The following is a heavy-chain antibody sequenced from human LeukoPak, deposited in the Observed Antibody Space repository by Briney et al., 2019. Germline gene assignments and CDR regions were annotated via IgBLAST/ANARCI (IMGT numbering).Heavy chain of an antibody. Sequence: SETLSLTCTVSGGSISSYYWSWIRQPPGKGLEWIGYIYYSGSTNYNPSLESRVTISVDTSKNQFSLNLSSVTAADTAVYYCARATPGFNYDFWSGYYTYFDYWGQGTLVTVSS. V-gene: IGHV4-59*01. D-gene: IGHD3-3*01. CDR3: ARATPGFNYDFWSGYYTYFDY. CDR2: IYYSGST. CDR1: GGSISSYY. J-gene: IGHJ4*02.